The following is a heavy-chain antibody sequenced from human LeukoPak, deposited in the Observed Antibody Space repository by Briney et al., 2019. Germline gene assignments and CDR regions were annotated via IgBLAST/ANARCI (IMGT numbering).Heavy chain of an antibody. V-gene: IGHV4-38-2*01. J-gene: IGHJ3*02. CDR1: GFTFSSYG. CDR2: IYYSGST. Sequence: GSLRLSCAASGFTFSSYGMHWVRQAPGKGLEWIGSIYYSGSTYYNPSLKSRVTISVDTSKNQFSLKLSSVTAADTAVYYCARYGWVDTRGAFDIWGQGTMVTVSS. D-gene: IGHD2-2*02. CDR3: ARYGWVDTRGAFDI.